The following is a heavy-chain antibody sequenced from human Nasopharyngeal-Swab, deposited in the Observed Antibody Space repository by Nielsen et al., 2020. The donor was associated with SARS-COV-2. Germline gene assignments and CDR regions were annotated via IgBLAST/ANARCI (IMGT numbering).Heavy chain of an antibody. CDR2: INHSGST. CDR1: GGSFSGYY. Sequence: SETLSLTCAVYGGSFSGYYWSWIRQPPGKGLEWIGEINHSGSTNYNPSLKSRVTISVDTSKNQFSLKLRSVTAADTAVYYCASCYDFCDYFDYWGQGTLVTVSS. V-gene: IGHV4-34*01. J-gene: IGHJ4*02. D-gene: IGHD3-3*01. CDR3: ASCYDFCDYFDY.